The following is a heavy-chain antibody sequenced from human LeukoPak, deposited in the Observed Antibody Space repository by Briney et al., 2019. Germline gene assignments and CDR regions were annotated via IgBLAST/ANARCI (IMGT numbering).Heavy chain of an antibody. CDR1: GFTFSSYA. CDR2: ISYDGSNK. D-gene: IGHD2-2*01. J-gene: IGHJ2*01. CDR3: ARDHRYCSSTSCPLNWYFDL. Sequence: PGGSLRLSCAASGFTFSSYAMHWVRQAPGKGLEWVAVISYDGSNKYYADSVKGRFTISRDNSKNTLYLQTNSLRAEDTAVYYCARDHRYCSSTSCPLNWYFDLWGRGTLVTVSS. V-gene: IGHV3-30*04.